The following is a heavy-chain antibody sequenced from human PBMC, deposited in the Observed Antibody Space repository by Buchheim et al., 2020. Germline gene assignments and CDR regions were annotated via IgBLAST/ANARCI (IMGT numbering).Heavy chain of an antibody. CDR2: ISYDGSNK. Sequence: QVQLVESGGGVVQPGRSLRLSCAASGFTFSSYAMHWVRQAPGKGLEWVAVISYDGSNKYYADSVKGRFTISRDNSKNTLYLQMNSLRAEDTAVYYCARVRERKVLRYFDWLLPIGYWGQGTL. CDR3: ARVRERKVLRYFDWLLPIGY. J-gene: IGHJ4*02. V-gene: IGHV3-30-3*01. D-gene: IGHD3-9*01. CDR1: GFTFSSYA.